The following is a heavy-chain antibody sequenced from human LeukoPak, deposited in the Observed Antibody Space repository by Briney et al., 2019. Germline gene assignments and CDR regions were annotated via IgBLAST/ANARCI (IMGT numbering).Heavy chain of an antibody. Sequence: PSETLSLTCTVSGGSISNYYWSWIRQPAGKGLEWIGRIYTSGSTNHNPSLKSRVTISVDTSKNQFSLKLSSVTAADTAVYYCARDRPYGGNSDYWGQGTLVTVSS. D-gene: IGHD4-23*01. CDR3: ARDRPYGGNSDY. V-gene: IGHV4-4*07. J-gene: IGHJ4*02. CDR2: IYTSGST. CDR1: GGSISNYY.